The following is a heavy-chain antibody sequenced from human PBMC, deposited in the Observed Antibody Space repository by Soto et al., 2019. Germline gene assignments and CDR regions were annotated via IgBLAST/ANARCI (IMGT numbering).Heavy chain of an antibody. CDR1: GGSISSGGYY. Sequence: QVQLQESGPGLVKPSQTLSLTCTVSGGSISSGGYYWSWIRQHPGKGLEWIGYIYNSGSTYYNPSLXSXXTIAADTSKNQFSLKLSSVTAADTAVYSCARDPAPWGQGTLVTVSS. CDR2: IYNSGST. J-gene: IGHJ5*02. V-gene: IGHV4-31*03. CDR3: ARDPAP.